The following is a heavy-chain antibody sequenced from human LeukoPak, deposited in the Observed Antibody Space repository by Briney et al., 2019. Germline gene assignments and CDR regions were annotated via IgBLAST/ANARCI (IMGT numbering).Heavy chain of an antibody. D-gene: IGHD6-13*01. CDR2: IRYDGSNK. CDR3: AKDRFVSSSWYGYFDL. J-gene: IGHJ2*01. Sequence: PGGSLRLSCAASGFTFSSYGMHWVRQAPGKGLEWVAFIRYDGSNKYYADSVKGRFTISRDNSKNTLYLQMNSLRAEDTAVYYCAKDRFVSSSWYGYFDLWGRGTLVTVSS. CDR1: GFTFSSYG. V-gene: IGHV3-30*02.